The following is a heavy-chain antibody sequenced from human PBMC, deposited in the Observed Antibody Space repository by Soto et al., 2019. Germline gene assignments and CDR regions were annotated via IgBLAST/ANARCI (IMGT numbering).Heavy chain of an antibody. J-gene: IGHJ3*02. CDR1: GFTFSSYS. CDR3: ARRGPRDAFDI. D-gene: IGHD3-10*01. CDR2: ISSSSSYI. Sequence: EVQLVESGGGLVKPGGSLRLSCAASGFTFSSYSMNWVRQAPGKGLEWVSSISSSSSYIYYADSVKGRFTISRDNAKNAQYLQMNSLRAEDTAVYYCARRGPRDAFDIWGQGTMVTVSS. V-gene: IGHV3-21*01.